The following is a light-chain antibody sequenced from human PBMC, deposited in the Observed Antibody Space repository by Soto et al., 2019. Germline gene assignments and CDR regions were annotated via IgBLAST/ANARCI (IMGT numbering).Light chain of an antibody. Sequence: EIVLTQSPGTLSLSPGERATLSCRASQSVSSSYLAWYQQKPGQAPRLLIYGASSRATGIPDRFSGSGSGTDFTLTISRLEPEDFAVYYCQLPRLFGQGTNLEIK. CDR2: GAS. CDR3: QLPRL. J-gene: IGKJ2*01. CDR1: QSVSSSY. V-gene: IGKV3-20*01.